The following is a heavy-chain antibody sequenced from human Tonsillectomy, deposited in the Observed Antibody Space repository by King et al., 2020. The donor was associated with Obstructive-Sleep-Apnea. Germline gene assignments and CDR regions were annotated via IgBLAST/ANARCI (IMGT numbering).Heavy chain of an antibody. Sequence: VQLVESGGGLVQPGGSLRLSCAASGFTVSNNYMSWVRQAPGKGLGWVALLYSGGSTGYADSVKGRFTISRHNSKNTLYLQMNSLRAEDTDVYYCARRSQLTGDHLDYWGQGTLVTVSS. CDR3: ARRSQLTGDHLDY. J-gene: IGHJ4*02. CDR2: LYSGGST. V-gene: IGHV3-53*04. CDR1: GFTVSNNY. D-gene: IGHD7-27*01.